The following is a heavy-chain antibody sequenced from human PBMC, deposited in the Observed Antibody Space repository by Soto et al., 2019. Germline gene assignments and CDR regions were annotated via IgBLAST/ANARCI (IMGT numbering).Heavy chain of an antibody. CDR1: GFTVSSNY. CDR3: ANGRYYYGLFDY. J-gene: IGHJ4*02. Sequence: PGGSLRLSCAASGFTVSSNYMSWVHPAPGKGLERVSVIYSGGSTYYAHYVKGRFTISRHKSKNTLYLQMNSLRAEDTAVYYCANGRYYYGLFDYWGQGTLVTVSS. CDR2: IYSGGST. D-gene: IGHD3-10*01. V-gene: IGHV3-53*04.